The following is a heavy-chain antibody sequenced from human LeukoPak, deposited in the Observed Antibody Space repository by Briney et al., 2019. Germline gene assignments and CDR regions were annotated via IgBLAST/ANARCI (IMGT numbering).Heavy chain of an antibody. CDR3: ARENLLLWFGELVLQKGDAFDI. D-gene: IGHD3-10*01. J-gene: IGHJ3*02. Sequence: GGSLRLSCAASGFTFSSYWMSWVRQAPGKGLEWVANIKQDGSEKYYVDSVKGRFTISRDNAKNSLYLQMNSLRAEDTAVYYCARENLLLWFGELVLQKGDAFDIWGQGTMVTVSP. CDR2: IKQDGSEK. CDR1: GFTFSSYW. V-gene: IGHV3-7*01.